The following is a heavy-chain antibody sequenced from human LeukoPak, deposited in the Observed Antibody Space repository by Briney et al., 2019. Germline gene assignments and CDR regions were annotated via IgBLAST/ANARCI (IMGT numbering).Heavy chain of an antibody. Sequence: GGSLRLSCAASGFTFSSYAMSWVRQAPGKGLEWVSAISGSGGSTYYADSVKGRFTISRDNSKNTLYLQMNSLRAEDTAVYYCAKDEEHRTITIFGVVTENYYYGMDVWGQGTTVTVSS. CDR1: GFTFSSYA. D-gene: IGHD3-3*01. CDR2: ISGSGGST. J-gene: IGHJ6*02. V-gene: IGHV3-23*01. CDR3: AKDEEHRTITIFGVVTENYYYGMDV.